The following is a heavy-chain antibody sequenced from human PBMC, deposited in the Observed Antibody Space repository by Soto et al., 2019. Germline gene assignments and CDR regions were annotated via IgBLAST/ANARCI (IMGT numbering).Heavy chain of an antibody. CDR3: ARGIGSIAARQGDY. Sequence: GGSLRLSCAASGFTFSSYSMNWVRQAPGKGLEWVSSISSSSSYIYYADSVKGRFTISRDNAKNSLYLQMNSLRAEDTAVYYCARGIGSIAARQGDYWGQGTLVTVSS. CDR1: GFTFSSYS. J-gene: IGHJ4*02. CDR2: ISSSSSYI. V-gene: IGHV3-21*01. D-gene: IGHD6-6*01.